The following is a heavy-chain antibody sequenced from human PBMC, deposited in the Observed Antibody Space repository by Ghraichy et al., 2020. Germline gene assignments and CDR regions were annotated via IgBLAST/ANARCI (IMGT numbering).Heavy chain of an antibody. CDR2: IYQSGTT. CDR3: SSVLGFSGSGMNWFDP. Sequence: SETLSLTCGVSGGSISTSNWWSWIRQPPGKGLEWIGDIYQSGTTNYNPSLKSRVTMSVDKTNNQFALRLTSVTAADPAVYYCSSVLGFSGSGMNWFDPWGQGTLVTVSS. V-gene: IGHV4-4*02. D-gene: IGHD6-19*01. J-gene: IGHJ5*02. CDR1: GGSISTSNW.